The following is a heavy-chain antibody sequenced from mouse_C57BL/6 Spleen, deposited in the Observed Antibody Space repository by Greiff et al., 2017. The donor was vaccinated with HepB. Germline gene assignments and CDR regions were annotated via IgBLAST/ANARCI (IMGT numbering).Heavy chain of an antibody. J-gene: IGHJ1*03. CDR3: AREGFGHYYGSSHWYFDV. CDR2: INPNYGTT. Sequence: EVQLQQSGPELVKPGASVKISCKASGYSFTDYNMNWVKQSNGKSLEWIGVINPNYGTTSYNQKCKGKATLTVDQSSSTAYMQLNSLTSEDAAVYYCAREGFGHYYGSSHWYFDVWGTGTTVTVSS. V-gene: IGHV1-39*01. D-gene: IGHD1-1*01. CDR1: GYSFTDYN.